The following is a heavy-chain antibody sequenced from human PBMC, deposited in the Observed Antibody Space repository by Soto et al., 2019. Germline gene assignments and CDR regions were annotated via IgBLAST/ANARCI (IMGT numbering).Heavy chain of an antibody. D-gene: IGHD6-19*01. CDR3: AKCSVGTVRTSGWCNWFDP. Sequence: EVRLLESGGGLAQPGGSRRLSCAASGFTFSSSAMNWVRQAPGKGLEWVSSIRVGGGDTFYADSVRGRFTVSRDISRNNLYLQMNSLRAEDTAIYFWAKCSVGTVRTSGWCNWFDPWGQGTLVTVSS. CDR1: GFTFSSSA. J-gene: IGHJ5*02. V-gene: IGHV3-23*01. CDR2: IRVGGGDT.